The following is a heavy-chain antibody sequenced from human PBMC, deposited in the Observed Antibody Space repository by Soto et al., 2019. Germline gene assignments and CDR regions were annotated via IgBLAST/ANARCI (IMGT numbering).Heavy chain of an antibody. J-gene: IGHJ3*02. CDR2: IDTYGSAT. CDR3: VRVLKSIGWDNDVFDI. Sequence: GGSLRLSCAASGFSLSGYWSHWVSQATGKGLAWVSRIDTYGSATKYADSVEGRFSISKDNAENTLYLQMNNLRADDTAVYYCVRVLKSIGWDNDVFDIWGQGTMVTVSS. CDR1: GFSLSGYW. D-gene: IGHD6-19*01. V-gene: IGHV3-74*01.